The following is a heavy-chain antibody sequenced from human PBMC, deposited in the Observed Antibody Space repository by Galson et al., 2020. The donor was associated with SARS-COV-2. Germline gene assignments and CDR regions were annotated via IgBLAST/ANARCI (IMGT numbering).Heavy chain of an antibody. D-gene: IGHD6-19*01. J-gene: IGHJ4*02. V-gene: IGHV1-3*01. Sequence: ASVKVSCKASGYTFTSYAMHWVRQAPGQRLEWMGWINAGNGNTKYSQKFQGRVTITRDTSASTAYMELSSLRSEDTAVYYCARGPETRGLYLGLGVGGWYYAYWGQGTLVTVSS. CDR1: GYTFTSYA. CDR2: INAGNGNT. CDR3: ARGPETRGLYLGLGVGGWYYAY.